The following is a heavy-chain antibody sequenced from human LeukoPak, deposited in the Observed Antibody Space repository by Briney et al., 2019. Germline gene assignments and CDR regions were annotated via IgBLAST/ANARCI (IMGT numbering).Heavy chain of an antibody. V-gene: IGHV4-34*01. CDR3: ARAPYYYDSSGFDY. CDR2: INHSGST. J-gene: IGHJ4*02. Sequence: SETLSLTCAVYGGSFSGYYWSWIRQPPGKGLEWIGEINHSGSTNYNTSLKSRVTISVDTSKNQFSLKLSSVTAADTAVYYCARAPYYYDSSGFDYWGPGTLVTVSS. D-gene: IGHD3-22*01. CDR1: GGSFSGYY.